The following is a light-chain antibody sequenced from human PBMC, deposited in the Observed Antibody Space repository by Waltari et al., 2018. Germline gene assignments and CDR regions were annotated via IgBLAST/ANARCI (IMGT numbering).Light chain of an antibody. V-gene: IGLV2-14*03. J-gene: IGLJ2*01. Sequence: QSALTQSASVSGSPGQSIALSCTGTGSDIGGYNYVSWYQQYPGRAPKLIIYDVTRWPSGVANRLSGSKSGVTASRTISGLQAEDEADYYCSSYTNSRTTIFGGGTRVTVL. CDR2: DVT. CDR3: SSYTNSRTTI. CDR1: GSDIGGYNY.